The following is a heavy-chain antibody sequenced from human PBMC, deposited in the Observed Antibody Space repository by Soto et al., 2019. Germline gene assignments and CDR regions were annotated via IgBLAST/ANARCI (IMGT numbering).Heavy chain of an antibody. Sequence: SLRLSCAASGFTFSSYSMNWVRQAPGKGLEWVSSISSSSSYIYYADSVKGRFTISRDNAKNSLYLQMNSLRAEDTAVYYCARDSCRNSNYRSPSCGYYYYGMDVWGQGTTVTVSS. CDR2: ISSSSSYI. V-gene: IGHV3-21*01. D-gene: IGHD4-4*01. CDR3: ARDSCRNSNYRSPSCGYYYYGMDV. J-gene: IGHJ6*02. CDR1: GFTFSSYS.